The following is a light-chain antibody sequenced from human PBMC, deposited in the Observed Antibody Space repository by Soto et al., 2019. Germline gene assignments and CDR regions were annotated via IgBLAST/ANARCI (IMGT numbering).Light chain of an antibody. J-gene: IGKJ1*01. CDR3: LQHNSYPCT. V-gene: IGKV1-17*01. CDR1: QSLLHSNGYNY. CDR2: AAS. Sequence: TSFPRSLPVSTGEPSSISCRSSQSLLHSNGYNYLDWYLQKPGKAPKRLIYAASSLQSGVPSRFSGSGSGTEFTLTISSLQPEDFTTYYCLQHNSYPCTFGQGTKLDIK.